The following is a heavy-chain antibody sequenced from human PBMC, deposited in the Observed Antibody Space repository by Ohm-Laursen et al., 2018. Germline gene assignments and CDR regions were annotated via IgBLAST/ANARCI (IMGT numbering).Heavy chain of an antibody. Sequence: GSLRLSCAASGFTVGNNYMSWVRQAPGRGLEWLGRIRNKANGYTTAYAASVKGRFTISRDDSKNSFYLQMNSLKTEDTAVYYCAREPRPGAPLDYWGQGTLVTVSS. CDR2: IRNKANGYTT. J-gene: IGHJ4*02. CDR1: GFTVGNNY. V-gene: IGHV3-72*01. CDR3: AREPRPGAPLDY. D-gene: IGHD1-26*01.